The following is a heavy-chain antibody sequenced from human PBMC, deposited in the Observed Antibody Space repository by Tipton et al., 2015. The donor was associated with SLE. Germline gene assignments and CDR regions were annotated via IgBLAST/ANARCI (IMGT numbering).Heavy chain of an antibody. CDR3: ARHKLGFSWSYFDS. CDR1: GGSISGYY. CDR2: ISFSGLT. Sequence: LRLSCTVSGGSISGYYWSWVRQPPGKGLEWIGYISFSGLTSYNPSVRSRVSTSMDTSKNQFSLQMSSVTAADTALYYCARHKLGFSWSYFDSWGQGTLVTVSS. D-gene: IGHD3-3*01. J-gene: IGHJ4*02. V-gene: IGHV4-59*08.